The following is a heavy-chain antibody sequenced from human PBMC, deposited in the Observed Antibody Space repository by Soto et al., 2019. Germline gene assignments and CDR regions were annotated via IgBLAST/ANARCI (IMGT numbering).Heavy chain of an antibody. CDR2: IYHSGST. CDR1: GGSSSSGGYS. J-gene: IGHJ6*02. CDR3: ARAPGYSDGLGGMDV. V-gene: IGHV4-30-2*01. D-gene: IGHD5-18*01. Sequence: SQTMSLSCAVSGGSSSSGGYSGSCIRQPPGKGLEWIGYIYHSGSTYYNPSLKSRVSISVDRAKNQFSLNLISVTAAETAVYYCARAPGYSDGLGGMDVWGQGTTVTVSS.